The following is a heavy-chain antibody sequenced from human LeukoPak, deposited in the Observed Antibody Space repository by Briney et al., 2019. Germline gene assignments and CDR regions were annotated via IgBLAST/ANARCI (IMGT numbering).Heavy chain of an antibody. D-gene: IGHD5-18*01. J-gene: IGHJ5*02. V-gene: IGHV3-23*01. CDR1: GFTFSTYA. CDR3: ARESYTAMVIPWFDP. Sequence: GGSLRLSCAASGFTFSTYAMSWVRQAPGRGLEWVSGICGSGGCTYYADSVKGRFTISRDNAKNSLYLQMNSLRAEDTAVYYCARESYTAMVIPWFDPWGQGTLVTVSS. CDR2: ICGSGGCT.